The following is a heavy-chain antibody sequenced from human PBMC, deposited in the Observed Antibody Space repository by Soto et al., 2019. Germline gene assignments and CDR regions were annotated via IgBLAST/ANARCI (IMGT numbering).Heavy chain of an antibody. CDR3: VRYGVAATY. J-gene: IGHJ4*02. CDR1: GYTFTTYN. D-gene: IGHD2-8*01. Sequence: QVQLVQSGAEIKKPGASVRVSCKASGYTFTTYNINWVRQATGQGLERMGWMNPNSGNTGYAQKFQDRITLTRDTSITTAYMELSSLRSDDTAVHFCVRYGVAATYWGQGTLVTVSS. CDR2: MNPNSGNT. V-gene: IGHV1-8*01.